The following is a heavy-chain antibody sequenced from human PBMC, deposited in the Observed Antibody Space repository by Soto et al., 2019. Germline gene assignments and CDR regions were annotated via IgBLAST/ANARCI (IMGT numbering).Heavy chain of an antibody. CDR3: ARLGNWNYDKAFDY. CDR1: GGSISSSSYY. D-gene: IGHD1-7*01. CDR2: IYYSGST. V-gene: IGHV4-39*01. Sequence: QLQLQESGPGLVKPSETLSLTCTVSGGSISSSSYYWGWIRQPPGKGLEWIGSIYYSGSTYYNPSLKGRVTISVDTSKNQFSLKLSSVTAADTAVYYCARLGNWNYDKAFDYWGQGTLVTVSS. J-gene: IGHJ4*02.